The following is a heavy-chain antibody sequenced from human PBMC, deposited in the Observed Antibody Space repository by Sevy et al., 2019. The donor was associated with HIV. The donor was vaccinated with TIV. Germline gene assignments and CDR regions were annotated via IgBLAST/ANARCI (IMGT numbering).Heavy chain of an antibody. D-gene: IGHD5-18*01. J-gene: IGHJ4*02. CDR1: GFTFSSNW. CDR3: ARGYSNLRGYSYGTYYFDY. Sequence: GGSLRLSCAASGFTFSSNWMSWVRQAPGKGLEWVANIKQHGSEKYYVASLKGRFTISRDNAKNSLYLQMNSLRAEDTAVYYCARGYSNLRGYSYGTYYFDYWGQGTLVTVSS. V-gene: IGHV3-7*04. CDR2: IKQHGSEK.